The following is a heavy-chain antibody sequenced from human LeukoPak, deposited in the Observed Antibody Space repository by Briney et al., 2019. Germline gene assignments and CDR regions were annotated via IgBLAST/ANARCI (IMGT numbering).Heavy chain of an antibody. CDR1: GFTFSSYG. CDR3: ARPNELYDSSGYYYNWFDP. V-gene: IGHV3-23*01. D-gene: IGHD3-22*01. J-gene: IGHJ5*02. CDR2: ISGSGGST. Sequence: GGTLRLSCAASGFTFSSYGMSWVRQAPGKGLEWVSAISGSGGSTYYADSVKGRFTISRDNAKNSLYLQMNSLRAEDTAVYYCARPNELYDSSGYYYNWFDPWGQGTLVTVSS.